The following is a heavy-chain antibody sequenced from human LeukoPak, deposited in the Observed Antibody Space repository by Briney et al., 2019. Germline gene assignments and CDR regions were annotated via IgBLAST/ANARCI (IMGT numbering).Heavy chain of an antibody. Sequence: GGSLRLSCAASVFTFSSYCMHWVRQAPGKGLEWVSVLYSDGRTYYADSVKGRFTISRDTSKNALYLQVNSLRAEDTAIYYCARGGGYYPIDYWGQGTLVTVSS. V-gene: IGHV3-53*01. CDR3: ARGGGYYPIDY. D-gene: IGHD1-26*01. CDR1: VFTFSSYC. CDR2: LYSDGRT. J-gene: IGHJ4*02.